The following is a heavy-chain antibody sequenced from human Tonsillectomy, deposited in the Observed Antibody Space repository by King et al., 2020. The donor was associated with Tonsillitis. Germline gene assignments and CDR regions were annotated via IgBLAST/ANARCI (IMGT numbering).Heavy chain of an antibody. Sequence: QLVQSGAEVKKPGASVKVSCKASGYTLTDYYMHWVRQAPGQGLEWMGWINAKIGGTNYAQKFQGRVTMTRDTSISTAYMELSRVRADDTAVYYCARDPSRGAATADDAFDIWGQGTMVTVS. CDR3: ARDPSRGAATADDAFDI. J-gene: IGHJ3*02. D-gene: IGHD6-13*01. CDR2: INAKIGGT. V-gene: IGHV1-2*02. CDR1: GYTLTDYY.